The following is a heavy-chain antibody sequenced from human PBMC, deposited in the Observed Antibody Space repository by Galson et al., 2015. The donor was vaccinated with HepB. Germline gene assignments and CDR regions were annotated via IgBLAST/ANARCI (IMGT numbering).Heavy chain of an antibody. CDR1: GFTFSAYT. D-gene: IGHD1-1*01. V-gene: IGHV3-21*04. J-gene: IGHJ3*01. Sequence: SLRLSCAASGFTFSAYTFNWVRQTPEKGPEWVSSISSSSTYINYADSLAGRFTVSRDNSKDSLFLQMNSLRAEDTAVYYCARNTNGIDAFDVWGRGTVVTVSS. CDR2: ISSSSTYI. CDR3: ARNTNGIDAFDV.